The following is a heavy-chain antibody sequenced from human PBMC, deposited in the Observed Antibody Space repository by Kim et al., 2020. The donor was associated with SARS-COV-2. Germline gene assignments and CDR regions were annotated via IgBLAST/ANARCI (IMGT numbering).Heavy chain of an antibody. CDR2: FDPDDRKT. CDR1: GYSLTKLS. CDR3: ATGELWSLHYGMDV. Sequence: ASVKVSCKVSGYSLTKLSMHWVRQAPGKGLEWMGCFDPDDRKTIYAQKFQGRVSMTEDTSTDTAFMEVSSLRSAETAGYYCATGELWSLHYGMDVWGQGTSVTVPS. D-gene: IGHD3-10*01. V-gene: IGHV1-24*01. J-gene: IGHJ6*02.